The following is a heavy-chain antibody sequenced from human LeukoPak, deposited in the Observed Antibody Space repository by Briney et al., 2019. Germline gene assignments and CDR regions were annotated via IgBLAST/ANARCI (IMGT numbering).Heavy chain of an antibody. CDR2: ISAYNGNT. Sequence: GASVKVSCKASGYTFTSHGISWVRQAPGQGLEWMGWISAYNGNTNYAQKLQGRVTMTTDTSTSTAYMELRSLRSDDTAVYYCARDPRGITIFGVVIIPFDYWGRGTLVTVSS. CDR1: GYTFTSHG. CDR3: ARDPRGITIFGVVIIPFDY. V-gene: IGHV1-18*01. D-gene: IGHD3-3*01. J-gene: IGHJ4*02.